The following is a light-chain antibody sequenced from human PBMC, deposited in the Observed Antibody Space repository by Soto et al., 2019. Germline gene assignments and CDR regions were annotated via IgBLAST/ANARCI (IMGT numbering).Light chain of an antibody. CDR1: SSDVGGYNY. V-gene: IGLV2-11*01. CDR2: DVS. J-gene: IGLJ1*01. CDR3: CSYAGSYTFA. Sequence: QSVLTQPRSVSGSPGQSVTISCTGTSSDVGGYNYVSWYQQHPGKAPKLMIYDVSKRPSGVPDRFSGSKSGNTASLTISGLKAEDEADYYCCSYAGSYTFAFGTGTK.